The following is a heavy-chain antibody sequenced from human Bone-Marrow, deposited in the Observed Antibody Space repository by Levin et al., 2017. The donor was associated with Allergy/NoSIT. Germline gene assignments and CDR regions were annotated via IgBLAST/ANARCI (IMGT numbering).Heavy chain of an antibody. CDR1: GFTFSDYY. CDR2: ISSSGSTI. Sequence: GGSLRLSCAASGFTFSDYYMSWIRQAPGKGLEWVSYISSSGSTIYYADSVKGRFTISRDNAKNSLYLQMNSLRAEDTAVYYCARVGYCTNGVCPTYYFDYWGQGTLVTVSS. J-gene: IGHJ4*02. D-gene: IGHD2-8*01. V-gene: IGHV3-11*01. CDR3: ARVGYCTNGVCPTYYFDY.